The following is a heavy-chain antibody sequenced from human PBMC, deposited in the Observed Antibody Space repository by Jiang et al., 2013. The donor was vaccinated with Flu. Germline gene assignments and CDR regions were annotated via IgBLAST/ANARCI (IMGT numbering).Heavy chain of an antibody. CDR1: GGSISSYY. CDR3: AKSDFWSGYSFDP. V-gene: IGHV4-4*07. J-gene: IGHJ5*02. CDR2: IYTSGST. D-gene: IGHD3-3*01. Sequence: SGSGLVKPSETLSLTCTVSGGSISSYYWSWIRQPAGKGLEWIGRIYTSGSTNYNPSLKSRVTMSVDTSKNQFSLRLSSVTAADTAVYYCAKSDFWSGYSFDPWGQGTLVTVSS.